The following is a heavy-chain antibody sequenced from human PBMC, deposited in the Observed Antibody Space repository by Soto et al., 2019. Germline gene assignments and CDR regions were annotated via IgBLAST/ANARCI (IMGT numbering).Heavy chain of an antibody. CDR3: ARGDSSSLYSLDY. CDR2: INAGNGNT. CDR1: GYTFTSYA. V-gene: IGHV1-3*01. Sequence: QVQLVQSGAEVKKPGASVKVSCKASGYTFTSYAMHWVRQAPGQRLEWMGWINAGNGNTKYSQKFQGRVTITRDTSASTAYMELSSLRSEATAVYYCARGDSSSLYSLDYWGQGTLVTVSS. J-gene: IGHJ4*02. D-gene: IGHD6-13*01.